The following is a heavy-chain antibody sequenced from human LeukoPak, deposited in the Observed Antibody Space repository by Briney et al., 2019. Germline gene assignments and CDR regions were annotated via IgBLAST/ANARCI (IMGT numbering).Heavy chain of an antibody. Sequence: ASVKVSCKASGYTFTGFYMHWVRQAPGQGLEWVGWINPNSGGTNYAQKFQGRVTMTRDTSISTAYMELSRLRSDDTAVYYCATLADYYDSSGTRDFDYWGQGTLVTVSS. CDR3: ATLADYYDSSGTRDFDY. J-gene: IGHJ4*02. V-gene: IGHV1-2*02. CDR2: INPNSGGT. CDR1: GYTFTGFY. D-gene: IGHD3-22*01.